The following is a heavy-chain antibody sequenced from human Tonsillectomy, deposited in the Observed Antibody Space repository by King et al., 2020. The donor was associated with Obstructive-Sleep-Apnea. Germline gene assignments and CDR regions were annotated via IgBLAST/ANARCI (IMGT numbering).Heavy chain of an antibody. Sequence: QLQESGPGLVKPSETLSLTCTVSGGSISSSGYYWGWIRQPPGKGLEWIGSIYYSGSTYYNPSLKSRVTISVDTSENQFSLKLSSVTAADTAVYYCARVPLQYSSSSKWGQGTLVTVSS. D-gene: IGHD6-13*01. CDR3: ARVPLQYSSSSK. J-gene: IGHJ4*02. V-gene: IGHV4-39*07. CDR2: IYYSGST. CDR1: GGSISSSGYY.